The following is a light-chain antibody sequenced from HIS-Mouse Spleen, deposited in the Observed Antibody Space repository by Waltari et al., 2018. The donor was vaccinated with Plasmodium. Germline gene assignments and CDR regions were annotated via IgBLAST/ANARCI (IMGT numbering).Light chain of an antibody. V-gene: IGLV2-11*01. Sequence: QSALTQPRSVSGSPGQSVTISCTGTSSDVGGYNYVSWYQQHPGKAPKLKIYDVSKRPSGVPVRFSGSKSGNTASLTSSGLQAEDEADYYCCSYAGSYTLVFGGGTKLTVL. CDR3: CSYAGSYTLV. CDR1: SSDVGGYNY. CDR2: DVS. J-gene: IGLJ2*01.